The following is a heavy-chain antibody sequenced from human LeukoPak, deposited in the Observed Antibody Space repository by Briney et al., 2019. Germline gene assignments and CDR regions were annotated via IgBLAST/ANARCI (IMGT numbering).Heavy chain of an antibody. CDR1: GYSLTSYW. D-gene: IGHD6-13*01. V-gene: IGHV5-51*01. Sequence: GESLKISCKGSGYSLTSYWIGWVRQMSGKGLEWMGIIYPGDSDTRYSPSFQGQVTITADKSISTAYLQWSSLKVSDTAMYYCARLMDSSTWVRGFDYWGQGTLVTVSS. J-gene: IGHJ4*02. CDR3: ARLMDSSTWVRGFDY. CDR2: IYPGDSDT.